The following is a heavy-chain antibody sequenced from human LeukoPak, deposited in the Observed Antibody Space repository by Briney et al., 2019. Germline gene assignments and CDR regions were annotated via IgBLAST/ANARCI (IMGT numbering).Heavy chain of an antibody. Sequence: PGGSLRLSCAASGFTFSNAWMSWVRQAPGKGLEWVSAISGSGGSTYYADSVKGRFTISRDNSKNTLYLQMNSLRAEDTAVYYCAKPLKSTGAFDIWGQGTMVTVSS. D-gene: IGHD1-14*01. CDR1: GFTFSNAW. V-gene: IGHV3-23*01. CDR2: ISGSGGST. J-gene: IGHJ3*02. CDR3: AKPLKSTGAFDI.